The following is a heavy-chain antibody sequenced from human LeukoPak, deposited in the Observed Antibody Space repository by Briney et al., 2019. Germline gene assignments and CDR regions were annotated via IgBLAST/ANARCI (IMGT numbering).Heavy chain of an antibody. CDR1: VFTISRNY. CDR3: ARDPAPATGAFDI. V-gene: IGHV3-53*01. Sequence: GGSLRLSCAASVFTISRNYMNCVRQPPGKGLEWVSVISNRGDKYFAAYVKGRFNNSRDTSKSTLYLQMNSLRVDNTAVYYCARDPAPATGAFDIWGEGTMVIIS. D-gene: IGHD1-1*01. CDR2: ISNRGDK. J-gene: IGHJ3*02.